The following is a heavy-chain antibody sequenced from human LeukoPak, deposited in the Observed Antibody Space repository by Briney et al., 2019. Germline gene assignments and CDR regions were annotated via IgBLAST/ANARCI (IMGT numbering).Heavy chain of an antibody. CDR1: GGTFSSYA. CDR3: ARGESPVDTAMEPGNY. J-gene: IGHJ4*02. V-gene: IGHV1-69*01. Sequence: ASVKVSCKASGGTFSSYAISWVRQAPGQGLEWMGGIIPIFGTANYAQKFQGRVTITADESTSTAYMELSSPRSEDTAVYYCARGESPVDTAMEPGNYWGQGTLVTVSS. CDR2: IIPIFGTA. D-gene: IGHD5-18*01.